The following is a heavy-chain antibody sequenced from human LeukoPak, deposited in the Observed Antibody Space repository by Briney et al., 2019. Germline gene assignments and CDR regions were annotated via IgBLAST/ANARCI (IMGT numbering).Heavy chain of an antibody. J-gene: IGHJ4*02. D-gene: IGHD2-15*01. Sequence: ASVKVSCKASGYTFTNYDINWVRQATGQGLEWMGWMNPNSGNTGYAQKFQGRVTMTRNTSISTAYMELSSLRSEDTAVYYCARSPASEYCSGGSCYSVFDYWGQGTLVTVSS. CDR1: GYTFTNYD. CDR3: ARSPASEYCSGGSCYSVFDY. CDR2: MNPNSGNT. V-gene: IGHV1-8*01.